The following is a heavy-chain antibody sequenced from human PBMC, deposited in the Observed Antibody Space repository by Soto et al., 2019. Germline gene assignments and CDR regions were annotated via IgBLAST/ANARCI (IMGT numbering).Heavy chain of an antibody. CDR3: ARLPLA. Sequence: QVQLLESGGDLVQSGRSLRLSCAASGFTFSSYPMHWVRQAPGKGLEWVAFISYNTNNKQYADSVRGRFTISRDNGKKTVYLQMSSLRPEDTAVYYCARLPLAWGQGTLVTVSS. CDR1: GFTFSSYP. V-gene: IGHV3-30-3*01. J-gene: IGHJ5*02. CDR2: ISYNTNNK.